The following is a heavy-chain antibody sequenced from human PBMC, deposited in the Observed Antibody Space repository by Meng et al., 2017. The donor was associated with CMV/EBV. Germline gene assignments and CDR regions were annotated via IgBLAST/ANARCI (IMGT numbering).Heavy chain of an antibody. J-gene: IGHJ6*02. V-gene: IGHV1-18*01. CDR1: GYTFTSYG. D-gene: IGHD2-2*01. CDR3: ARAGYCSSTSCPRAEYYYYYYGMDV. CDR2: ISAYNGNT. Sequence: ASVKVSCKASGYTFTSYGISWVRQAPAQGLEWMGWISAYNGNTNYAQKLQGRVTMTTDTSTSTAYMELRSLRSDDTAVYYCARAGYCSSTSCPRAEYYYYYYGMDVWGQGTTVTVSS.